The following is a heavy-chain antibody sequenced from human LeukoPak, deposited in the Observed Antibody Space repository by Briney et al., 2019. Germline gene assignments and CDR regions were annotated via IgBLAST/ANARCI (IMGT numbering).Heavy chain of an antibody. D-gene: IGHD6-19*01. Sequence: SETLSLTCAVYGGSFSGYYWSWIRQPPGKGLEWIGEINHSGSTNYNPSLKSRVTISVDTSRNQFSLKLSSVTAADTAVYYCARGGRSSGWYRTIDAFDIWGQGTMVTVSS. V-gene: IGHV4-34*01. CDR1: GGSFSGYY. J-gene: IGHJ3*02. CDR3: ARGGRSSGWYRTIDAFDI. CDR2: INHSGST.